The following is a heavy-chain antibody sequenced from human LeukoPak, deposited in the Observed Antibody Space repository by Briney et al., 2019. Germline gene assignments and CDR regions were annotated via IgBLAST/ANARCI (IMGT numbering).Heavy chain of an antibody. V-gene: IGHV3-23*01. CDR2: ITGSGDGT. Sequence: GGSLRLSCTASGFTFSIYAMSWVRQAPGKGLDWVSAITGSGDGTYYADSVKGRFTISRDNSKNTLYLQLNSLRAEDTAVYYCAKDEDHSNVWNGIDIWGQGTMVTASS. CDR1: GFTFSIYA. J-gene: IGHJ3*02. CDR3: AKDEDHSNVWNGIDI. D-gene: IGHD1-1*01.